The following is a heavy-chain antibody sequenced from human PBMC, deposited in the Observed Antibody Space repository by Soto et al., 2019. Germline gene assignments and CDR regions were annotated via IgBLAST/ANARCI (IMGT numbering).Heavy chain of an antibody. J-gene: IGHJ4*02. CDR2: ISYDGSNK. Sequence: QVQLVESGGGVVQPGRSLRLSCAASGFTFSSYGMHWVRQAPGKGLEWVAVISYDGSNKYYADSVKGRFTISRDNSKNTLYLQMNSLRAEDTAVYYCANTPFTYYDSSGYLLDYWGQGTLVTVSS. CDR3: ANTPFTYYDSSGYLLDY. CDR1: GFTFSSYG. V-gene: IGHV3-30*18. D-gene: IGHD3-22*01.